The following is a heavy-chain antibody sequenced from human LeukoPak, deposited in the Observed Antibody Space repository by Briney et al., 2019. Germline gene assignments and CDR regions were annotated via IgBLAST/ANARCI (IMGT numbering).Heavy chain of an antibody. CDR3: ARGITMYSSYYMDV. CDR2: IYYSGST. Sequence: SETLSLTCTVSGGSISSSSYCWGWIRQPPGKGLEWIGSIYYSGSTYYNPSLKSRVTISVDTSKNQFSLKLSSVTAADTAVYYCARGITMYSSYYMDVWGKGTTVTVSS. J-gene: IGHJ6*03. V-gene: IGHV4-39*07. D-gene: IGHD3-3*01. CDR1: GGSISSSSYC.